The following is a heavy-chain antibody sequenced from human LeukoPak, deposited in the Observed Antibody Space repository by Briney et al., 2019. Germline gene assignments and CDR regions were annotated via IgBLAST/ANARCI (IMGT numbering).Heavy chain of an antibody. V-gene: IGHV3-21*01. D-gene: IGHD2-21*02. CDR3: ARGTTALMDV. J-gene: IGHJ6*03. CDR2: ISSGTSFI. CDR1: GFPFSSYS. Sequence: NPGGSLRLSCAASGFPFSSYSMNWVRQAPGKGLEWVSSISSGTSFIYYADSVKGRFTISRDNAKNSLYLQMNSLRAEDTAVYYCARGTTALMDVWGKGTTVTVSS.